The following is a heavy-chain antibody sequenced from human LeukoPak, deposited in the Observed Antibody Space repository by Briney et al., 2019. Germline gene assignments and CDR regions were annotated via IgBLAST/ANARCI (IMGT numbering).Heavy chain of an antibody. J-gene: IGHJ6*02. D-gene: IGHD3-3*01. CDR1: GYIFGHNG. Sequence: ASVKVSCKTSGYIFGHNGISWVRQAPGQGLEWMGGIIPIFGTANYTQKFQGRVTITADESTSTAYMELSSLRSEDTAVYYCARDDASITIFGVDPYYYYGMDVWGQGTTVTVSS. V-gene: IGHV1-69*13. CDR3: ARDDASITIFGVDPYYYYGMDV. CDR2: IIPIFGTA.